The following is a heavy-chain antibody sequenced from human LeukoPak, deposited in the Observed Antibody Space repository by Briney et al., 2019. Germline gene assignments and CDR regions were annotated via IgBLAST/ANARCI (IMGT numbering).Heavy chain of an antibody. D-gene: IGHD3-10*01. Sequence: GGSLRLSCAASGFTFSGFGMHWVRQAPGKGLEWVSYISSSSSTIYYADSVKGRFTISRDNAKNSLYLQMNSLRAEDTAVYYCAKDGLRGVIPYYYYYYMDVWGKGTTVTVSS. J-gene: IGHJ6*03. CDR2: ISSSSSTI. CDR1: GFTFSGFG. V-gene: IGHV3-48*01. CDR3: AKDGLRGVIPYYYYYYMDV.